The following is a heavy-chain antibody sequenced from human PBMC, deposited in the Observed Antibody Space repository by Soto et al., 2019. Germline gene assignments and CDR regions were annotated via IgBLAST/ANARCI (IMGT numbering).Heavy chain of an antibody. CDR2: IYYSGST. D-gene: IGHD6-13*01. Sequence: PSGTLSVTWTYSVGSISISSYYVGWIRQPPGKGRQSIGSIYYSGSTYYNPSLKSRVTISVDTSKNQFSLKLSSVTAADTAVYYCARLRNPYSSSWYGGGDWFDPWGQGTIVPVSS. J-gene: IGHJ5*02. CDR1: VGSISISSYY. CDR3: ARLRNPYSSSWYGGGDWFDP. V-gene: IGHV4-39*01.